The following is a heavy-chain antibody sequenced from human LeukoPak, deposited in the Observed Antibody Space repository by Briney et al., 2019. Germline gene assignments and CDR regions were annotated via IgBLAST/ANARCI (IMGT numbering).Heavy chain of an antibody. V-gene: IGHV3-30*03. CDR2: LSYNGNNK. CDR1: GFPFSSYA. CDR3: ARGRYYDSGSYYNVIHYFDS. D-gene: IGHD3-10*01. J-gene: IGHJ4*02. Sequence: GGSLRLSCAPSGFPFSSYAMHWVRKAPGKGPEWVPVLSYNGNNKYYADAVKGRFIISRDNSKDTLYLQMNSLRPEDTAVYYCARGRYYDSGSYYNVIHYFDSWGQGTLVIVSS.